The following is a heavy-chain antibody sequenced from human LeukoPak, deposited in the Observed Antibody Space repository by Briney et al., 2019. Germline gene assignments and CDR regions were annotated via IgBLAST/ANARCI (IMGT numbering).Heavy chain of an antibody. V-gene: IGHV3-23*01. Sequence: GGSLRLSCAASGFTFSSYATSWVRQAPGKGLEWVSAISGSGGSTYYADSVKGRFTISRDNSKNTLYLQMNSLRAEDTAVYYCAKARSDYYDSSDPFDYWGQGTLVTVSS. CDR1: GFTFSSYA. CDR2: ISGSGGST. D-gene: IGHD3-22*01. CDR3: AKARSDYYDSSDPFDY. J-gene: IGHJ4*02.